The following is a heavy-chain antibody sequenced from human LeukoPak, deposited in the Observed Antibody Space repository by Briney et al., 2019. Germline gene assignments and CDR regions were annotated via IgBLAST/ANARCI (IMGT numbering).Heavy chain of an antibody. Sequence: GGSLRLSCAASGFTFSSYNMNWVRQAPGKGLEWVSSISSSSTYIYYADSVKGRFTISRDNAKNSLYLQMNSLRAEDTAVYYCARAAGITIFGVVINLYFDYWGQGTLVTVSS. CDR1: GFTFSSYN. CDR3: ARAAGITIFGVVINLYFDY. D-gene: IGHD3-3*01. V-gene: IGHV3-21*01. J-gene: IGHJ4*02. CDR2: ISSSSTYI.